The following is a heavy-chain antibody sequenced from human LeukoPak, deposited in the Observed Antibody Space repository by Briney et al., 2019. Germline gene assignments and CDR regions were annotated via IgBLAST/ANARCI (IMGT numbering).Heavy chain of an antibody. Sequence: GGSLRLSCAASGFTFSSYAMHWVRQAPGKGLEWVAVISYDESNKYYADSVKGRFTISRDNSKNTLFLQMNSLRSEDTAVYYCARDQAFSYYYYFMDVWGKGTTVTVSS. D-gene: IGHD3-3*01. CDR3: ARDQAFSYYYYFMDV. CDR1: GFTFSSYA. V-gene: IGHV3-30*04. CDR2: ISYDESNK. J-gene: IGHJ6*03.